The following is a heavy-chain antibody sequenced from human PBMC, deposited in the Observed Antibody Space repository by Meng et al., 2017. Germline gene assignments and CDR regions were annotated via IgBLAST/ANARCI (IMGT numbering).Heavy chain of an antibody. Sequence: GESLKISCAASGFTFSSYSMNWVRQAPGKGLEWVSSISSSSSYIYYADSVKGRFTISRDNAKNSLYLQMNSLRAEDTAVYYCAKEGGAGITIFGVNWFDPWGQGTLVTVSS. J-gene: IGHJ5*02. V-gene: IGHV3-21*04. D-gene: IGHD3-3*01. CDR2: ISSSSSYI. CDR3: AKEGGAGITIFGVNWFDP. CDR1: GFTFSSYS.